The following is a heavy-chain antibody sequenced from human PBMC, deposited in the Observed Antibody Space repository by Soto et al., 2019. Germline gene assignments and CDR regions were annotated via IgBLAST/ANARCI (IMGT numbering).Heavy chain of an antibody. CDR1: GCTFTGYY. J-gene: IGHJ5*02. CDR2: INPNSGGT. CDR3: ARGPPFEYSSSYNWFDP. V-gene: IGHV1-2*04. D-gene: IGHD6-6*01. Sequence: ASVKVSCKASGCTFTGYYMHWVRQAPGQGLEWMGWINPNSGGTNYAQKFQGWVTMTRDTSISTAYMELSRLRSDDTAVYYCARGPPFEYSSSYNWFDPWGQGTLVTVSS.